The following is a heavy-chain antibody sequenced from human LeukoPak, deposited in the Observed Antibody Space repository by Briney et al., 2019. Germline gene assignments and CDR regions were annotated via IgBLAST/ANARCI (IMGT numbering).Heavy chain of an antibody. J-gene: IGHJ4*02. D-gene: IGHD1-7*01. CDR3: ARDLSGTTGGFGFDY. CDR2: IYYSGST. V-gene: IGHV4-59*01. CDR1: GGSFSGYY. Sequence: SETLSLTCAVYGGSFSGYYWSWIRQPPGKGLEWIGYIYYSGSTNYNPSLKSRVTISVDTSKNQFSLKLSSVTAADTAVYYCARDLSGTTGGFGFDYWGQGTLVTVSS.